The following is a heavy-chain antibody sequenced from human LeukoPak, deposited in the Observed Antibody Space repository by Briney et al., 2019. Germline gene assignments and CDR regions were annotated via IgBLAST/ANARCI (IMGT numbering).Heavy chain of an antibody. CDR1: GFTFSSYA. Sequence: PGGSLRLSCAASGFTFSSYAMSWVRQAPGEGLEWVSAISGSGGSTYYADSVKGRFTISRDNSKNTLYLQMNSLRAEDTAVYYCAKGHEAHYYDSSGYYWNFDHWGQGTLVTVSS. CDR3: AKGHEAHYYDSSGYYWNFDH. J-gene: IGHJ4*02. V-gene: IGHV3-23*01. CDR2: ISGSGGST. D-gene: IGHD3-22*01.